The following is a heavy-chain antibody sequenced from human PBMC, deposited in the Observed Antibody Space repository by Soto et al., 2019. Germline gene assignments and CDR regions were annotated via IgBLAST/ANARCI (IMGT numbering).Heavy chain of an antibody. J-gene: IGHJ5*02. CDR3: AGTDIVVVVAGTPRSRFDP. D-gene: IGHD2-15*01. Sequence: ASVKVSCKASGYTFISYGISWVRQAPAQGLEWMGWLSAYNGNTNYAPKLQGRVSMTTDTSTSTAYMELRSLRFDDPAVYYCAGTDIVVVVAGTPRSRFDPWGQGTLVTVSS. CDR1: GYTFISYG. V-gene: IGHV1-18*01. CDR2: LSAYNGNT.